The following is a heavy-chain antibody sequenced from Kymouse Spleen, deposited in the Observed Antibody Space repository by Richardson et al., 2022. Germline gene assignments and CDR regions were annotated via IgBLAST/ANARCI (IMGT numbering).Heavy chain of an antibody. D-gene: IGHD3-10*01. CDR3: ARDNYGSGSYYNGAFDI. J-gene: IGHJ3*02. CDR2: IGTAGDT. V-gene: IGHV3-13*01. Sequence: EVQLVESGGGLVQPGGSLRLSCAASGFTFSSYDMHWVRQATGKGLEWVSAIGTAGDTYYPGSVKGRFTISRENAKNSLYLQMNSLRAGDTAVYYCARDNYGSGSYYNGAFDIWGQGTMVTVSS. CDR1: GFTFSSYD.